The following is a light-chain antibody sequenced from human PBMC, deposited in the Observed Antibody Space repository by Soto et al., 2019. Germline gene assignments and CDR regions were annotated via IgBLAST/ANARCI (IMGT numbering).Light chain of an antibody. V-gene: IGKV3-20*01. CDR1: QSVSSSY. Sequence: EIVLTQSPGTLSLSPGERATLSCRASQSVSSSYLAWYQQKPGQAPRLLIYGGSSRATGLPDRFSGSGSGTDSTLTISRLEPEDFAVSYCQQYDSSLGLTFGGGTKVEIK. J-gene: IGKJ4*01. CDR2: GGS. CDR3: QQYDSSLGLT.